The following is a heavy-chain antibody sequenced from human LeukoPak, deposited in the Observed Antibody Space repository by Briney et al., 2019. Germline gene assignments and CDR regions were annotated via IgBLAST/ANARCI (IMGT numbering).Heavy chain of an antibody. V-gene: IGHV3-15*01. J-gene: IGHJ4*02. CDR2: IKSKTDGGTT. Sequence: KPGGSLRLSCAASGFTFSNAWMSWVRQAPGKGLEWVGRIKSKTDGGTTDYAAPVKGRFTISRDDSKNPLYLQMNSLKTEDTAVYYCTTDGYFDWLRNPDYWGQGTLVTVSS. D-gene: IGHD3-9*01. CDR1: GFTFSNAW. CDR3: TTDGYFDWLRNPDY.